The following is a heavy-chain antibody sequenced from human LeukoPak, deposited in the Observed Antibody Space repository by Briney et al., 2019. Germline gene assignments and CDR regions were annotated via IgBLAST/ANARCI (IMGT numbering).Heavy chain of an antibody. V-gene: IGHV4-34*01. CDR3: ARAMVTPRYYYGMDV. CDR1: GGSFSGYY. J-gene: IGHJ6*02. D-gene: IGHD2-8*01. Sequence: PSETLSLTCAVYGGSFSGYYWSWIRQPPGKGLEWIGEINHSGSTNYNPSLKSRVTISVDTSKNQFSLKLSSVTAADTAVYYCARAMVTPRYYYGMDVWGQGTTVTVSS. CDR2: INHSGST.